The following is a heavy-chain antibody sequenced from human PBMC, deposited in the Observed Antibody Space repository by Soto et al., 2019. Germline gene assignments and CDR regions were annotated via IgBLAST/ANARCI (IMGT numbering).Heavy chain of an antibody. D-gene: IGHD3-3*01. V-gene: IGHV3-33*01. Sequence: HPGGSLRLSCAASGFTFSSYGMHWVRQAPGKGLEWVAVIWYDGSNKYYADSVKGRFTISRDNSKNTPYLQMNSLRAEDTAVYYCARTKPDRFLATKTYYYYYMDVWGKGTTVTVSS. J-gene: IGHJ6*03. CDR3: ARTKPDRFLATKTYYYYYMDV. CDR1: GFTFSSYG. CDR2: IWYDGSNK.